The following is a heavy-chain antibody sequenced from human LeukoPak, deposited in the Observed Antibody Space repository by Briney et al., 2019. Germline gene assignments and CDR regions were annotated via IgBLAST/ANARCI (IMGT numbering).Heavy chain of an antibody. V-gene: IGHV3-23*01. J-gene: IGHJ4*02. CDR1: GLAFSSYA. D-gene: IGHD3-3*01. Sequence: GGSLRLSCAASGLAFSSYAMSWVRQAPGKGLEWVSTISVASNTFYADSVKGRFTISRDNSRNTVYLQMTSLRADDTSVYHCADYGVSGVRNNFYWGQGTLVTVSS. CDR3: ADYGVSGVRNNFY. CDR2: ISVASNT.